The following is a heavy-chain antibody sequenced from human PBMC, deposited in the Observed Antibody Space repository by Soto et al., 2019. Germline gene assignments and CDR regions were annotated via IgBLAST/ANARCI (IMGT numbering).Heavy chain of an antibody. V-gene: IGHV1-46*01. CDR2: INPSGGST. J-gene: IGHJ3*02. D-gene: IGHD3-10*01. Sequence: ASVKVSCKASGYTFTSYDMHWVRKAPGQGLEWMGIINPSGGSTSYAQKFQGRVTMTRDTSTSTVYMELSSLRSEDTAVYYCARSKTRGAFDIWGQGTMVTVSS. CDR1: GYTFTSYD. CDR3: ARSKTRGAFDI.